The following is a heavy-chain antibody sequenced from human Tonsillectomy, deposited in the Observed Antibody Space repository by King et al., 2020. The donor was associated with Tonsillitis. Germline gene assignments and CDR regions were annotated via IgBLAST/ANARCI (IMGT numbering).Heavy chain of an antibody. D-gene: IGHD4-17*01. CDR1: GGTFSSYG. CDR3: ARGSELYGDYGYYYYYMDV. CDR2: IIPIFSTA. J-gene: IGHJ6*03. V-gene: IGHV1-69*06. Sequence: VQLVQSGAEVKKPGSSVKVSCKASGGTFSSYGISWVRQAPGQGLEWMGGIIPIFSTANYAQKFQGRVTMTADKSTSTAYMELSSLRSEDTAVYHCARGSELYGDYGYYYYYMDVWGKGTTITVSS.